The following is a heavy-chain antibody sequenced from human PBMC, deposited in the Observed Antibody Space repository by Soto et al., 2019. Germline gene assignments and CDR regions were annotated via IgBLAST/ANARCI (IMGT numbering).Heavy chain of an antibody. Sequence: QVQLVQSGAEVKKPGSSVKVSCKASGGTFSSYAISWVRQAPGQGLEWMGGIIPIFGTANYAQKFQGRVTITADESTSTAYMELSSLGSEDTAVYYWAGAGAVAAAGTNYYYYYGMDVWGQGTTVTVSS. CDR2: IIPIFGTA. D-gene: IGHD6-13*01. V-gene: IGHV1-69*12. CDR1: GGTFSSYA. CDR3: AGAGAVAAAGTNYYYYYGMDV. J-gene: IGHJ6*02.